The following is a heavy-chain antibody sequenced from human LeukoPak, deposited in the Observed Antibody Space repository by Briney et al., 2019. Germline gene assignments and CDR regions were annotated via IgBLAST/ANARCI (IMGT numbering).Heavy chain of an antibody. D-gene: IGHD3-9*01. CDR3: ARWVLRYFDWLLYPYGMDV. CDR2: IYYSGNT. V-gene: IGHV4-61*01. J-gene: IGHJ6*04. Sequence: SETLSLTCTVSGGSVSSGSYYWSWIRQPPGKGLEWIGYIYYSGNTNYNPSLKSRVTISVDTSKNQFSLKLSSVTAAGTAVYYCARWVLRYFDWLLYPYGMDVWGKGTTVTVSS. CDR1: GGSVSSGSYY.